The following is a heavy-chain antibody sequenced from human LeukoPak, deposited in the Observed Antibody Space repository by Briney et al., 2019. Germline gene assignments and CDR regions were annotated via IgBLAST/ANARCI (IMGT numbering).Heavy chain of an antibody. CDR3: AELGITMIGGV. V-gene: IGHV3-48*03. Sequence: GGSLRLSCAASGFTFSSYEMNWVRQAPGKRPEWVSYISNSGSILYYADSVRGRFTIPRDNAKNSLFLQMNSLRAEDTAVYYCAELGITMIGGVWGKGTTVTISS. D-gene: IGHD3-10*02. J-gene: IGHJ6*04. CDR2: ISNSGSIL. CDR1: GFTFSSYE.